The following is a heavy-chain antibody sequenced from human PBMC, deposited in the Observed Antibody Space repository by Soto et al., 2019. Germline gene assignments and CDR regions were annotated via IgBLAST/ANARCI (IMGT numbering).Heavy chain of an antibody. CDR3: ARSHGSSTSLEIYYYYYYGMDV. CDR2: IIPIPGTA. D-gene: IGHD2-2*01. V-gene: IGHV1-69*01. CDR1: GGTFGSYA. Sequence: QVQLVQSGAEVKKPGSSVKVSCKASGGTFGSYAISWVLQAPGQGLEWMGGIIPIPGTANYAQKFQGRVTIAADESTSTAYMELSSLRSEDTAVYYCARSHGSSTSLEIYYYYYYGMDVWGPGNTVTVSS. J-gene: IGHJ6*02.